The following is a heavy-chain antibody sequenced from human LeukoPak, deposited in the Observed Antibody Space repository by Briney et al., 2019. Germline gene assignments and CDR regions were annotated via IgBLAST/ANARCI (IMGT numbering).Heavy chain of an antibody. CDR1: GGSISSGGYY. V-gene: IGHV4-61*02. CDR2: IYTSGST. CDR3: ARVLNGYFDY. J-gene: IGHJ4*02. D-gene: IGHD2-8*01. Sequence: SETLSLTCTVSGGSISSGGYYWSWIRQPAGKGLEWIGRIYTSGSTNYNPSLKSRVTMSVDTSKNQFSLKLSSVTAADTAVYYCARVLNGYFDYWGQGTLVTVSS.